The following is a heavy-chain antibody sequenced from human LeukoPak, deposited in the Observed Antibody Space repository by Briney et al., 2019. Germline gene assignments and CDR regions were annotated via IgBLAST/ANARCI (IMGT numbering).Heavy chain of an antibody. CDR1: GGSFSGYY. Sequence: SETLPLTCAVYGGSFSGYYWSWIRQPPGKGLEWIGEINHSGSTNYNPSLKSRVTISVDTSKNQFSLKLSSVTAADTAVYYCARHVLVPAAASLDVWGKGTTVTVSS. CDR3: ARHVLVPAAASLDV. J-gene: IGHJ6*04. V-gene: IGHV4-34*01. CDR2: INHSGST. D-gene: IGHD2-2*01.